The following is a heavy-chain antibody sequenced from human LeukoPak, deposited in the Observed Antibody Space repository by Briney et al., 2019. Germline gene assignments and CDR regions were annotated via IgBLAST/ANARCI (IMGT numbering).Heavy chain of an antibody. CDR3: ARLGTGYDSSGYSIGWFDP. CDR2: IYYSGST. D-gene: IGHD3-22*01. CDR1: GGSIGISTYY. Sequence: SETLSLTCTVSGGSIGISTYYWGWIRQPPGKGLEWIGNIYYSGSTYYNPSLKSRVTISVDTSKNQFSLRLSSVTAADTAVYYCARLGTGYDSSGYSIGWFDPWGRGTLVTVSS. J-gene: IGHJ5*02. V-gene: IGHV4-39*01.